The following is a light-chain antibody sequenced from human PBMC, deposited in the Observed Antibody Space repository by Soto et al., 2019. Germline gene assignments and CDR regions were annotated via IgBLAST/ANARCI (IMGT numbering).Light chain of an antibody. CDR1: QSVRTY. Sequence: IVMTQSPATLSVSPWERATLSCRASQSVRTYVAWYQQKAGQAPRLLIYDASNRATGIPARFSGSGSGTDFTLTISSLEPEDFAVYFCQQRINWRSTFGGGTKVDIK. J-gene: IGKJ4*01. CDR2: DAS. CDR3: QQRINWRST. V-gene: IGKV3-11*01.